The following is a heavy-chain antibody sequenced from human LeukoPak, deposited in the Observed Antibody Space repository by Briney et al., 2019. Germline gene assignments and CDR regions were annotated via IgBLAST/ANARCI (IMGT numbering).Heavy chain of an antibody. Sequence: ASVKVSCKASGYTFTSLDINWVRQATGQGLEWMGWINPNSGNRGYAQQFQGRVTITRDTSINTVYMELSSLRSEDTAVYYCARVDGSPDYWGQGTLVTVFS. CDR3: ARVDGSPDY. J-gene: IGHJ4*02. CDR2: INPNSGNR. CDR1: GYTFTSLD. V-gene: IGHV1-8*01. D-gene: IGHD2-15*01.